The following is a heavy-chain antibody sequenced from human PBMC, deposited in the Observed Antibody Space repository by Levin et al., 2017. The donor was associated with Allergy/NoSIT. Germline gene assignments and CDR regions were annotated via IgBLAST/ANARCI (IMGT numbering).Heavy chain of an antibody. CDR2: INSSGNT. V-gene: IGHV4-61*02. CDR1: GGSISSGFYY. J-gene: IGHJ5*02. CDR3: ARDRISGPYNYFDP. Sequence: LRLSCTVSGGSISSGFYYWSWVRQPAGKGLEWIGRINSSGNTDYNPSLRGRVTMSVDTSKNQFSLKLSSVTAADTAVYYCARDRISGPYNYFDPWGQGTLVTVSS.